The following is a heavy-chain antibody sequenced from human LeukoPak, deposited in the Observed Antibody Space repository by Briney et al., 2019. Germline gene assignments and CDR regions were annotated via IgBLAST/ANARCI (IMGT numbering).Heavy chain of an antibody. CDR3: ATGVAVAGLVPFAY. Sequence: GGSLRLSCAASGFTFSNAWMSWVRQAPGKGLEWVGRIKRKSNGGTIDYAAPVKGRFTISRDDSKNTLYLQMNSLKTEDTAIYYCATGVAVAGLVPFAYWGQGTLVTVSS. V-gene: IGHV3-15*01. CDR1: GFTFSNAW. CDR2: IKRKSNGGTI. D-gene: IGHD6-19*01. J-gene: IGHJ4*02.